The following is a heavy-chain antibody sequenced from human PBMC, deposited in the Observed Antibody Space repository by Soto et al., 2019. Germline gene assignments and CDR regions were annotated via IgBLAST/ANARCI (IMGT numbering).Heavy chain of an antibody. V-gene: IGHV4-34*01. CDR3: ARNGRSPGGDDNWFDP. Sequence: QVQLQQWGAGLLKPSETLSLTCAVYGGSFSGYYWSWIRQPPGKGLEWIGEINHSGSTNYNPSLKSRVTRSVDTSKNQFSLKLSSVTAADTAVYYCARNGRSPGGDDNWFDPWGQGTLVTVSS. CDR1: GGSFSGYY. CDR2: INHSGST. J-gene: IGHJ5*02. D-gene: IGHD4-17*01.